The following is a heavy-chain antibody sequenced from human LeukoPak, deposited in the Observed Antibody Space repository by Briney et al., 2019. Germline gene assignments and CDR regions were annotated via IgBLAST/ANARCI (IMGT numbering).Heavy chain of an antibody. Sequence: PGRSLRLXCAASGFTFSSYGMHWVRQAPGKGLEWVAVIWYDGSNKYYADSVKGRFTISRDNSKNTLYLQMNSLRAEDTAVYYCAKALSIAVAGTGVLYFDYWGQGTLVTVSS. CDR2: IWYDGSNK. V-gene: IGHV3-33*06. CDR1: GFTFSSYG. J-gene: IGHJ4*02. CDR3: AKALSIAVAGTGVLYFDY. D-gene: IGHD6-19*01.